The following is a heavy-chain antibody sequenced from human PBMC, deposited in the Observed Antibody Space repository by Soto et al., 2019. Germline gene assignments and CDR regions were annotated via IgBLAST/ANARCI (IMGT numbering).Heavy chain of an antibody. CDR2: IKPDNGDT. D-gene: IGHD1-26*01. CDR3: ATTYYSGVDP. J-gene: IGHJ5*02. Sequence: QLQLVQSGAEVERPGASVRVSCKAYGYPFSKYGISWIRQAPGQGLEWMGWIKPDNGDTNYAQKFQGRVTMTTDTSSNTDYTELISLRSDETAVYYCATTYYSGVDPWGQGTLVRVSS. CDR1: GYPFSKYG. V-gene: IGHV1-18*04.